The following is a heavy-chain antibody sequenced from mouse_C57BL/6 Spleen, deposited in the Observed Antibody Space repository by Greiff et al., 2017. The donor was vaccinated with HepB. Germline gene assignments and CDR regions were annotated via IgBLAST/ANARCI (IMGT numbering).Heavy chain of an antibody. CDR2: IDPSDSET. Sequence: QVQLQQPGAELVRPGSSVKLSCKASGYTFTSYWMHWVKQRPIQGLEWIGNIDPSDSETHYNQKFKDKATLTVDKSSSTAYMQLSSLTSEDSAVYYCARWGDGYYFAYWGQGTLVTVSA. D-gene: IGHD2-3*01. J-gene: IGHJ3*01. CDR1: GYTFTSYW. CDR3: ARWGDGYYFAY. V-gene: IGHV1-52*01.